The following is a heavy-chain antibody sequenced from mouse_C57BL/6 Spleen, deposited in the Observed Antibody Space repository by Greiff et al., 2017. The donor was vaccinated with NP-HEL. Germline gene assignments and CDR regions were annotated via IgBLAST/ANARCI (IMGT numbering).Heavy chain of an antibody. J-gene: IGHJ3*01. Sequence: QVQLQQPGAELVKPGASVKMSCKASGYTFTSYWITWVKQRPGQGLEWIGDIYPGSGSTNYNEKFKSKATLTVDTSSSTAYMQLSSLTSEDSAVYDCARDYGSRGGTWFAYWGKGTLVTVSA. CDR2: IYPGSGST. CDR1: GYTFTSYW. V-gene: IGHV1-55*01. CDR3: ARDYGSRGGTWFAY. D-gene: IGHD1-1*01.